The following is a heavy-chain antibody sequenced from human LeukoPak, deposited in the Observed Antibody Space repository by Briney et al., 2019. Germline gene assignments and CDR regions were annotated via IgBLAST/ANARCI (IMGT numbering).Heavy chain of an antibody. CDR3: ARDEGLWEIAH. CDR1: GFTFSNYW. J-gene: IGHJ4*02. CDR2: ISENGRTT. D-gene: IGHD3-16*01. Sequence: GGSLRLSCAASGFTFSNYWIHWVRQAPGKGLVWVSRISENGRTTTYADSVKGRFTISRDNAKNSVYLQMNSLRAEDTAVYYCARDEGLWEIAHWGQGTLVTVSS. V-gene: IGHV3-74*01.